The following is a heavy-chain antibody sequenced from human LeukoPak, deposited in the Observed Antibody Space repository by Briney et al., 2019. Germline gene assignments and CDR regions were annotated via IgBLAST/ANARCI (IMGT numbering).Heavy chain of an antibody. D-gene: IGHD6-19*01. CDR3: AKVTRDSSGWYGGGAFDI. CDR1: GFTFSSYA. J-gene: IGHJ3*02. Sequence: GGSLILSCAASGFTFSSYAMSWVRQAPGKGLEWVSAISGSGGSTYYADSVKGRFTISRDNSKNTLYLQMNSLRAEDTAVYYCAKVTRDSSGWYGGGAFDIWGQGTMVTVSS. CDR2: ISGSGGST. V-gene: IGHV3-23*01.